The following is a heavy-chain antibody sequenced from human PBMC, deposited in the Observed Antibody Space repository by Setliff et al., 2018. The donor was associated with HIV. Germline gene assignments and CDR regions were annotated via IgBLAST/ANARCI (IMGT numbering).Heavy chain of an antibody. CDR1: GFTLSDYY. J-gene: IGHJ5*01. D-gene: IGHD3-16*01. Sequence: GGSLRLSCAASGFTLSDYYMDWVRQAPGKGLEWVGRTRNKANGYITEYGASVQGRFTNSRDNAKNTLYLQMDSLRAEDTAVYYCARGGANPSWFDSWGQGTLVTVSS. CDR2: TRNKANGYIT. V-gene: IGHV3-72*01. CDR3: ARGGANPSWFDS.